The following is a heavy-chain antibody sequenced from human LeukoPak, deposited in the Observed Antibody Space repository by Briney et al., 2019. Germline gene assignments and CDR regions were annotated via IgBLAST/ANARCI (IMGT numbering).Heavy chain of an antibody. CDR2: ISSSGGGT. Sequence: GSLRLSCAASRFTFSNYAMSWVRQAPGKGLEWVSTISSSGGGTYYADSVKGRLTISRDNSKNTLYLQMNSLRAEDTAVYYCAKGGDDSYYSNYDHWGQGTLVTVSS. CDR1: RFTFSNYA. CDR3: AKGGDDSYYSNYDH. V-gene: IGHV3-23*01. D-gene: IGHD2-15*01. J-gene: IGHJ4*02.